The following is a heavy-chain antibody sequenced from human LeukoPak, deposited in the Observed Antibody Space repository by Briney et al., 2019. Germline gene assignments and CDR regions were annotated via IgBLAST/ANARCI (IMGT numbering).Heavy chain of an antibody. CDR1: GGTFSSYA. D-gene: IGHD3-22*01. Sequence: ASVKVSCKASGGTFSSYAISWVRQAPGQGLEWMGGIIPIFGTANYAQKFQGRVTITTDESTSTAYMELSSLRSEDTAVYYCARGSTDRRWPQGNYDSSGHYYYYYTDVWGKGTTVTVSS. V-gene: IGHV1-69*05. J-gene: IGHJ6*03. CDR2: IIPIFGTA. CDR3: ARGSTDRRWPQGNYDSSGHYYYYYTDV.